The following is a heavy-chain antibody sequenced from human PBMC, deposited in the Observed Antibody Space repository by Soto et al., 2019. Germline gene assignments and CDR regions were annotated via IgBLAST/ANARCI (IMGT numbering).Heavy chain of an antibody. CDR2: IYYSGST. Sequence: PSETLSLTCTVSGGSISSSSYYWGWIRQPPGKGLEWIGSIYYSGSTYYNPSLKSRVTISVDTSKNQFSLKLSSVTAADTAVYYCARRAEELWFGENRFDPWRQGTLVTVST. J-gene: IGHJ5*02. V-gene: IGHV4-39*01. CDR3: ARRAEELWFGENRFDP. CDR1: GGSISSSSYY. D-gene: IGHD3-10*01.